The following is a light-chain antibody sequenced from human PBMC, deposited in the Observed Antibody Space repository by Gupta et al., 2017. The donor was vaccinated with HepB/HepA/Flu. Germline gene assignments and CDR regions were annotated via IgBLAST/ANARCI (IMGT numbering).Light chain of an antibody. CDR2: AAS. J-gene: IGKJ2*01. Sequence: DIQLTQSPSFLSASVGDRVTITCRASQDISTYLAWYQQKPGKAPNLLIYAASTWQSGVTSRFSGSGGGRKFSLTIISRQQEDFATYYCQQHNNYPPVTFGQGTKLEIK. CDR3: QQHNNYPPVT. V-gene: IGKV1-9*01. CDR1: QDISTY.